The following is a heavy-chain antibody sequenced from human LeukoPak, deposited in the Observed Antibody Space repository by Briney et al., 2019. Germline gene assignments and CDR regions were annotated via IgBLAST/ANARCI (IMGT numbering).Heavy chain of an antibody. V-gene: IGHV3-23*01. CDR3: AKDPRYCSSTSCYTWYFQH. CDR2: ISGGGGST. Sequence: PGGSLRLSCAASGFTFSSYAMSWVRQAPGKGLEWVSAISGGGGSTYYADSVKGRFTISRDNSKNTLYLQMNSLRAEDTAVYYCAKDPRYCSSTSCYTWYFQHWGQGTLVTVSS. J-gene: IGHJ1*01. CDR1: GFTFSSYA. D-gene: IGHD2-2*02.